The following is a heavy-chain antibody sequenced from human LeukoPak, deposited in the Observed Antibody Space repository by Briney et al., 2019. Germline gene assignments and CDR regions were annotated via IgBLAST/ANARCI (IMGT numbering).Heavy chain of an antibody. D-gene: IGHD5-18*01. CDR1: GYTFTGYY. CDR2: INPNSGGT. V-gene: IGHV1-2*02. J-gene: IGHJ4*02. CDR3: AREEGDTAMVEGEFDY. Sequence: ASVKVSCKASGYTFTGYYMHWVRQAPGQGLEWMGWINPNSGGTNYAQKFQGRVTMTRDTSISTAYMELSSLRSEDTAVYYCAREEGDTAMVEGEFDYWGQGTLVTVSS.